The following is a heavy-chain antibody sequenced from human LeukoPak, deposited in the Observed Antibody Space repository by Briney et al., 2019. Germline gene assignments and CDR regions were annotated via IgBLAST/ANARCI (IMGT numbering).Heavy chain of an antibody. CDR1: GGTFSSYA. Sequence: SVKVSCKAPGGTFSSYAISWARQAPGQGLEWMGGIIPIFGTANYAQKFQGRVTITTDESTSTAYMELSSLRSEVTAVYYCASESSSENYYYYYMDVWGKGTTVTVSS. V-gene: IGHV1-69*05. D-gene: IGHD6-6*01. CDR2: IIPIFGTA. J-gene: IGHJ6*03. CDR3: ASESSSENYYYYYMDV.